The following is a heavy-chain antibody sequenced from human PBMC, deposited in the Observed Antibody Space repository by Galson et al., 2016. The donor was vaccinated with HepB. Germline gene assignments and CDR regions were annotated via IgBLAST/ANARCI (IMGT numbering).Heavy chain of an antibody. J-gene: IGHJ4*02. CDR2: ITSSSDYA. D-gene: IGHD1-26*01. V-gene: IGHV3-11*06. CDR3: ARGRPQVGASL. CDR1: GFTFSDYY. Sequence: SLRLSCAASGFTFSDYYMSWIRQAPGKGLEWLSYITSSSDYANYADSVKGRFTISRDNAKNSLYLQMNGLGAEDTAVYYCARGRPQVGASLWGQGTLVTVSS.